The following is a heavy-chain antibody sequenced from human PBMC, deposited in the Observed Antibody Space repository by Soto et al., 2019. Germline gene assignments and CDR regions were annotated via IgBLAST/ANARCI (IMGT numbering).Heavy chain of an antibody. D-gene: IGHD6-13*01. J-gene: IGHJ6*03. Sequence: GGSLRLSCAASGFTFSSYSMNWVRQAPGKGLEWVSSISSSSSYIYYADSVKGRFTISRDNAKNSLYLQMNSLRAEDTAVYYCARAPIAAQGYYYYYMDVWGKGTTVTVSS. CDR3: ARAPIAAQGYYYYYMDV. V-gene: IGHV3-21*01. CDR2: ISSSSSYI. CDR1: GFTFSSYS.